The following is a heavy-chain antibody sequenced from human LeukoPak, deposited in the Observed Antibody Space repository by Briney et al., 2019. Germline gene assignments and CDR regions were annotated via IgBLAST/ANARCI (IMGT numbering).Heavy chain of an antibody. J-gene: IGHJ4*02. CDR2: IKQDGSEK. D-gene: IGHD3-22*01. CDR3: GKASSGYYSAILH. V-gene: IGHV3-7*03. CDR1: GFTFSSYW. Sequence: GGSLRLSCAASGFTFSSYWMSWVRQAPGKGLEWVANIKQDGSEKYYADSVKGRFTISRDNAKNSLYLQMDSLRAEDTAFYYCGKASSGYYSAILHWGQGTLVTVSS.